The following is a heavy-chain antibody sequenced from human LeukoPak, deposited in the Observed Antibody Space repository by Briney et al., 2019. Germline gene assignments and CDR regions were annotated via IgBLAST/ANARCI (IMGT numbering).Heavy chain of an antibody. V-gene: IGHV4-4*02. D-gene: IGHD5-24*01. J-gene: IGHJ4*02. Sequence: PSETLSLTCAVSGGSISSSDWWSWVRQPPGKGLEWIGEIYHSGSTNYNPSLKSRVTISVDTSKNQFSLKLSSVTAADTAVYYCARRGMATITRWGQGTLVTVSS. CDR2: IYHSGST. CDR3: ARRGMATITR. CDR1: GGSISSSDW.